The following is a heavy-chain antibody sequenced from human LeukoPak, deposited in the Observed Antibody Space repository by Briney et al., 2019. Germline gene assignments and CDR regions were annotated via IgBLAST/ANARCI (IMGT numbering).Heavy chain of an antibody. Sequence: AASVKVSCKASGYTFSGSYIHWVRQAPGQGLEWMGRINPNSGDTNFAQTFQGRVTMTRDTSISTAYMELSRLRSDDTAVYYCARDLNVLLWFGESDYWGQGTLVTVSS. D-gene: IGHD3-10*01. CDR3: ARDLNVLLWFGESDY. CDR1: GYTFSGSY. V-gene: IGHV1-2*06. CDR2: INPNSGDT. J-gene: IGHJ4*02.